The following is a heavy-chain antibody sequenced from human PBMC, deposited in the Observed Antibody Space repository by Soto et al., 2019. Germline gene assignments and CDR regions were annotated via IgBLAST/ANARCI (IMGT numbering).Heavy chain of an antibody. V-gene: IGHV1-18*01. J-gene: IGHJ4*02. CDR1: GYAFSFG. Sequence: GASVKVSCKASGYAFSFGFSWVRQAPGQGLEWMGWISASGGSTNSAQKFRGRISLTTDTSTNTAYLDLLSLTSDDTAVYFCATYYFGSGSYYRFDNWGQGTLVTVSS. CDR2: ISASGGST. D-gene: IGHD3-10*01. CDR3: ATYYFGSGSYYRFDN.